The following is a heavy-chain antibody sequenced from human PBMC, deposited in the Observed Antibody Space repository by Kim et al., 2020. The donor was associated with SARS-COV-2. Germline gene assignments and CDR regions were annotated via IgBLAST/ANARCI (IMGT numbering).Heavy chain of an antibody. D-gene: IGHD3-10*01. CDR1: GFTFSSYG. Sequence: GGSLRLSCAASGFTFSSYGMHWVRQAPGKGLEWVAVIWYDGSNKYYADSVKGRFTISRDNSKNTLYLQMNSLRAEDTAVYYCARDGGPQLWFGGLGANWFDPWGQGTLVTVSS. J-gene: IGHJ5*02. V-gene: IGHV3-33*01. CDR3: ARDGGPQLWFGGLGANWFDP. CDR2: IWYDGSNK.